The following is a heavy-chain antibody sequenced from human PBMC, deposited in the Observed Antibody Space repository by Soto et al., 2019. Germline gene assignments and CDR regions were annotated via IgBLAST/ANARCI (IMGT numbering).Heavy chain of an antibody. D-gene: IGHD6-19*01. CDR2: IDWDDDK. V-gene: IGHV2-70*04. CDR1: VFSLSTRGMR. Sequence: SGPTLVNPTQTLTLTCTFSVFSLSTRGMRVNWIRQPPGKALEWLARIDWDDDKFYSTSLKTRLTISKDTSKNQVVLTMTNMDPVDTATYYCARNSVSSGWYAGMDVWGQGTTVNVSS. J-gene: IGHJ6*02. CDR3: ARNSVSSGWYAGMDV.